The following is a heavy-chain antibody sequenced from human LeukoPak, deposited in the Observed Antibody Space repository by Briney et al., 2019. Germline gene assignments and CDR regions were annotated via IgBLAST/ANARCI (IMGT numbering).Heavy chain of an antibody. Sequence: SETLSLTCAVSGYSISSGYYWGWIRQPPGKGLEWIGSIYHSGSTYYNPSLKSRVTISVDTSKNQFSLKLSSVTAADTAVYYCARAIRGSLWSLDGLGKRTTVTVSS. V-gene: IGHV4-38-2*01. CDR2: IYHSGST. CDR1: GYSISSGYY. CDR3: ARAIRGSLWSLDG. J-gene: IGHJ6*04. D-gene: IGHD3-10*01.